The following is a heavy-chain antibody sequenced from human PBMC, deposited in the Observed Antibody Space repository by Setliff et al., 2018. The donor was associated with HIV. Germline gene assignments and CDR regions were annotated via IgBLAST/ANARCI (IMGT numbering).Heavy chain of an antibody. CDR3: AKIRIIGASRVDFDY. V-gene: IGHV3-23*01. CDR2: ISASGGST. J-gene: IGHJ4*02. CDR1: GFTFSTHA. D-gene: IGHD2-15*01. Sequence: GGSLRLSCAASGFTFSTHAMSWVRQAPGKGLEWVSAISASGGSTYYADSVKGRFTISRDNSKNTRYLQMNSLRAEDTAVFYCAKIRIIGASRVDFDYWGQGTLVTVSS.